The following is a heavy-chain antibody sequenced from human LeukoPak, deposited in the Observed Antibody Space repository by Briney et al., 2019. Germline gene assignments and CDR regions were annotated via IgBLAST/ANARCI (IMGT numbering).Heavy chain of an antibody. CDR2: IYSGGST. CDR3: ARDEWVGDVGYDY. J-gene: IGHJ4*02. D-gene: IGHD3-10*01. CDR1: GFTVSSNY. V-gene: IGHV3-53*01. Sequence: GGSLRLSCAASGFTVSSNYMSWVRQAPGKGLGWVSVIYSGGSTYYADSVKGRFTISRDNSKNTLYLQMNSLRAEDTAVYYCARDEWVGDVGYDYWGQGTLVTVSS.